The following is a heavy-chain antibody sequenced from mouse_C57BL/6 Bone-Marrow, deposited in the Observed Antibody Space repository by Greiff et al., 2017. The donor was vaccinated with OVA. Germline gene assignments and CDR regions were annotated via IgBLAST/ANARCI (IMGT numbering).Heavy chain of an antibody. D-gene: IGHD2-5*01. CDR1: GYTFTDYN. V-gene: IGHV1-18*01. CDR3: ARSPSYYSNLYYAMDY. J-gene: IGHJ4*01. CDR2: INPNNGGT. Sequence: EVQLQQSGPELVKPGASVKIPCKASGYTFTDYNMDWVKQSHGKSLEWIGDINPNNGGTIYNQKFKGKATLTVDKSSSTAYMELRSLTSEDTAVYYCARSPSYYSNLYYAMDYWGQGTSVTVSS.